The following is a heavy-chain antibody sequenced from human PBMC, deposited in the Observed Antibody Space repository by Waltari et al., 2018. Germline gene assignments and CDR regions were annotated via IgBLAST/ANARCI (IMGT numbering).Heavy chain of an antibody. V-gene: IGHV3-74*01. CDR1: GVLFSSYW. J-gene: IGHJ6*02. CDR3: AREENYDYAMDV. CDR2: INGDGSST. Sequence: EAPLVESGGGSVQPGGPLRLSCAASGVLFSSYWMHWVRQGPGEGLVCVSRINGDGSSTTYADSVQGRFTTTRDNAKNTLYLEMNSLRTEDTGVYYCAREENYDYAMDVWGQGTTVTVSS.